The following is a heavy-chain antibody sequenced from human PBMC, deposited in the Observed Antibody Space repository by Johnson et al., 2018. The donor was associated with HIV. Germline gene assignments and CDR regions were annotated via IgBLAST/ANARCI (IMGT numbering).Heavy chain of an antibody. V-gene: IGHV3-23*04. CDR3: ARDDLGNPFSSYDAFDI. J-gene: IGHJ3*02. CDR1: GFTFSSYA. Sequence: VQLVESGGGLVQPGGSLRLSCAASGFTFSSYAMSWVRQAPGKGLEWVSAISGSGGSTYYADSVKGRFTISRDKSKNTLYLQMNSRRAEDTVVYYCARDDLGNPFSSYDAFDIWGQGTMVTVSS. D-gene: IGHD6-13*01. CDR2: ISGSGGST.